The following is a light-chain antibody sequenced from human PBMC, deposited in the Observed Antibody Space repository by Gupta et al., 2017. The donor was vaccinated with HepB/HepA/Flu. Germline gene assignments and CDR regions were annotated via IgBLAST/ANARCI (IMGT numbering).Light chain of an antibody. CDR1: QSISSW. Sequence: DIQMTQSPSTLSASVGDRVTITCRASQSISSWLAWYQQKPGKAPKLLIYKASSLESGVPSRFSGSGSGTEFTLTISSLQPDDFATYYRQQYNSYSPSTFGQGTKLEIK. J-gene: IGKJ2*02. CDR3: QQYNSYSPST. CDR2: KAS. V-gene: IGKV1-5*03.